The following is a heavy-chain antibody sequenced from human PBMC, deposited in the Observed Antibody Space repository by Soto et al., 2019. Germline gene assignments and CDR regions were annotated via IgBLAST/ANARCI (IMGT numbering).Heavy chain of an antibody. CDR2: IDPRSGGT. D-gene: IGHD1-26*01. Sequence: ASVKVSCKASGYSVSEYYIHWLRRSPGQGLEWMGWIDPRSGGTNYAPKFQGRVTMTRDTAINAAYMELNSLINDDTAVYYCARDELQIGGSYSYWGQGTLVTVSS. J-gene: IGHJ4*02. CDR3: ARDELQIGGSYSY. V-gene: IGHV1-2*02. CDR1: GYSVSEYY.